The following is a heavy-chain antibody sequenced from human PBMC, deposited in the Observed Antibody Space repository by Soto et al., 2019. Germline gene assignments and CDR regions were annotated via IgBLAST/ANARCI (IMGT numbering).Heavy chain of an antibody. J-gene: IGHJ4*02. CDR3: ADFDVSGGSCY. CDR1: GFTFSSYA. D-gene: IGHD2-15*01. Sequence: PGRSLRLSCAASGFTFSSYAMSWVRQAPGKGLEWVSAISGSGGSTYYADSVKGRFTISRENSKNTLYLQMNSLRAEDTAVYYCADFDVSGGSCYWAQGTLVTVSS. V-gene: IGHV3-23*01. CDR2: ISGSGGST.